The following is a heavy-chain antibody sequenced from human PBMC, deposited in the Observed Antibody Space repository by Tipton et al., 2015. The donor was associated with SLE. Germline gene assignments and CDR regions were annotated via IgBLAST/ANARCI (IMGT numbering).Heavy chain of an antibody. CDR1: GASISSGSYY. J-gene: IGHJ3*02. CDR2: IFYTGTT. V-gene: IGHV4-61*10. D-gene: IGHD3-22*01. Sequence: TLSLTCTVSGASISSGSYYWSWIRQSAGKGLEWIGYIFYTGTTNYNPSLKSRVTISIDTSKNQFSLRLSSVTAADTAVYYCAKDRHYDPHAFEIWGQGTMVTVSS. CDR3: AKDRHYDPHAFEI.